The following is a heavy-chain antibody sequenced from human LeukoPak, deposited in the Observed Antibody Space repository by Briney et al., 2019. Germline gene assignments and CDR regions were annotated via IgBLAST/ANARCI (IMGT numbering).Heavy chain of an antibody. CDR1: GFAFRNYY. D-gene: IGHD6-19*01. CDR2: ISNSGTII. Sequence: GGSLRLSCAASGFAFRNYYMNWIRQAPGKGLEWVSYISNSGTIIYYAESVKGRFTISRDNAKNSLYLQMNSLRAEDTAVYYCARDLAMAGRDLDYWGQGTLVTVSS. CDR3: ARDLAMAGRDLDY. V-gene: IGHV3-11*01. J-gene: IGHJ4*02.